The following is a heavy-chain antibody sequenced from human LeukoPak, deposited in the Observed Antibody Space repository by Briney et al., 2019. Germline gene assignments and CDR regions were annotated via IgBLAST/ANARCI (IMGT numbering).Heavy chain of an antibody. CDR3: AKAGSSGWYYFDY. CDR1: GFTFSSYA. Sequence: GGSLRLSCAASGFTFSSYAMHWVRQAPGKGLEWVAFIRYDGSNKYYPDSVKGRFTISRDDSKNTLYLQMNSLRAEDTAVYYCAKAGSSGWYYFDYWGQGTLVTVSS. J-gene: IGHJ4*02. V-gene: IGHV3-30*02. D-gene: IGHD6-19*01. CDR2: IRYDGSNK.